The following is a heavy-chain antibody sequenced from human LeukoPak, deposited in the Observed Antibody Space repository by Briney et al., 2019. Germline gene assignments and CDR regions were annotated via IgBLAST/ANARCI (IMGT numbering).Heavy chain of an antibody. J-gene: IGHJ6*02. CDR2: IYYSGST. CDR3: ARRVGATNYGMDV. D-gene: IGHD1-26*01. Sequence: KPSETLSLTCTVSGGSISSSSYSWGWIRQPPGKGLEWIGSIYYSGSTYYNPSLKSRVTISVDTSKNQFSLKLSSVTAADTAVYYCARRVGATNYGMDVWGQGTTVTVSS. V-gene: IGHV4-39*01. CDR1: GGSISSSSYS.